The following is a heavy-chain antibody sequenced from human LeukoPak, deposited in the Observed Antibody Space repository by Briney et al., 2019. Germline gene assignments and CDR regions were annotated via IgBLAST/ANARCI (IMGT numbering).Heavy chain of an antibody. V-gene: IGHV3-13*01. CDR3: AREGRMGTADAFDV. D-gene: IGHD1-14*01. J-gene: IGHJ3*01. CDR1: GFTFNNYE. Sequence: GGSLRLSCAASGFTFNNYEMHWVRQTAGKGLEWVSAVGIAGDTFYAGSVKGRFSISRDNAESSLFLQMNSLRAGDTAVYYCAREGRMGTADAFDVWGQGTMVTVS. CDR2: VGIAGDT.